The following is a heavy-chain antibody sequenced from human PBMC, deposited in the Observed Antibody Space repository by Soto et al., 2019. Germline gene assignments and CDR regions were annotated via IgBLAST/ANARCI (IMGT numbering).Heavy chain of an antibody. J-gene: IGHJ1*01. D-gene: IGHD2-21*01. Sequence: QLQLQQWGAGLLKPSETLSLTCAVYGGPFNHYYWSWIRQSPTKGLEWIGEINPTGSPNYNPSLKSRVTISIDTSKKQISLKLSSVTAADTAVYYCASQVGIPNNRVGVVWGQGTLVTVSS. V-gene: IGHV4-34*01. CDR1: GGPFNHYY. CDR3: ASQVGIPNNRVGVV. CDR2: INPTGSP.